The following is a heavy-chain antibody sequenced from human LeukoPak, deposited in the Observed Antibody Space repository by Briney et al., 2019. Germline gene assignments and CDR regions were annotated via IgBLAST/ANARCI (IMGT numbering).Heavy chain of an antibody. CDR2: IYPGDSDT. V-gene: IGHV5-51*01. CDR1: GYSFTNYW. Sequence: GESLKISCKGSGYSFTNYWIGWVRQMPGKGLEWMGIIYPGDSDTRYSPSFQGQVTISADKSISTAYLQWSSLRASDTAMYYCARHQRIHYYDSSGLPADAFDIWGQGTMVTVSS. D-gene: IGHD3-22*01. J-gene: IGHJ3*02. CDR3: ARHQRIHYYDSSGLPADAFDI.